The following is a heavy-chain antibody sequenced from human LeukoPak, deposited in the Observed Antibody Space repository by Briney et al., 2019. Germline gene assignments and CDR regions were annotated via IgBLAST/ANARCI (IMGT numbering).Heavy chain of an antibody. J-gene: IGHJ6*02. Sequence: PGGSLRLSCAASGLTFSSYGMHWVRQAPGKGLEWVAVISYDGSNKYYADSVKGRFTISRDNSKNTLYLQMNSLRAEDTAVYYCAKDRNGAATGTTVTAYYYGMDVWGQGTTVTVSS. V-gene: IGHV3-30*18. D-gene: IGHD4-17*01. CDR3: AKDRNGAATGTTVTAYYYGMDV. CDR1: GLTFSSYG. CDR2: ISYDGSNK.